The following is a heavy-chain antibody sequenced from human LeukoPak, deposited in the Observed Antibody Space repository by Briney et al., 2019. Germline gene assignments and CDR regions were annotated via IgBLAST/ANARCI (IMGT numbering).Heavy chain of an antibody. CDR1: GFTFSSYA. J-gene: IGHJ4*02. CDR3: ARDHYDSSGYYYPFDY. V-gene: IGHV3-30-3*01. Sequence: KAGGSLRLSCAASGFTFSSYAMHWVRQAPGKGLEWVAVISYDGSNKYYADSVKGRFTISSDNSKNTLYLQMNSLRAEDTAVYYCARDHYDSSGYYYPFDYWGQGTLVTVSS. D-gene: IGHD3-22*01. CDR2: ISYDGSNK.